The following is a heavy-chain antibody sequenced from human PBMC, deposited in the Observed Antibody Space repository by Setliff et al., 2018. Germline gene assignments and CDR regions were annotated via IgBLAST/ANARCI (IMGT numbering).Heavy chain of an antibody. D-gene: IGHD1-1*01. CDR3: AKVKKQLIRGSGFDL. CDR1: GFAFSTYG. CDR2: IRYDGSYK. V-gene: IGHV3-30*02. J-gene: IGHJ4*02. Sequence: PGGSLRLSCAASGFAFSTYGMHWVRQAPGRGLEWVASIRYDGSYKQYDDSVKGRFTISRDNSENTLDLQMNSLRVEDTALYYCAKVKKQLIRGSGFDLWGQGTLVTVSS.